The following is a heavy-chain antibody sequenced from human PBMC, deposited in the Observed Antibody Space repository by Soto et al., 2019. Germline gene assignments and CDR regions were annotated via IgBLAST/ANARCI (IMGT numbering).Heavy chain of an antibody. CDR1: GWSFSGYY. Sequence: PSDTLSLPCAVYGWSFSGYYWSGIRQPPGKGLEWIGEINHRGSTNYNPSLKSRVTISVDTSKNQFSLKLSSVTAADTAVYYCARGLFCYDSSGRRCYYFDYWGQGTLVTVSS. V-gene: IGHV4-34*01. CDR2: INHRGST. J-gene: IGHJ4*02. CDR3: ARGLFCYDSSGRRCYYFDY. D-gene: IGHD3-22*01.